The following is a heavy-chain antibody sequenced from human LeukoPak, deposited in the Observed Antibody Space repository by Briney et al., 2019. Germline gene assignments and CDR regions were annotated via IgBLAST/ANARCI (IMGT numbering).Heavy chain of an antibody. Sequence: GGSLRLSCAASGFTFYNYVMSWVRQTPGKGLGWVSLISVNGGRASYADSVKGRFTISRDNLKSTVYLQMNSLRAEDTAIYYCVKDHTESYPWYMDFRGRGALVTVSS. J-gene: IGHJ2*01. D-gene: IGHD2-2*01. CDR1: GFTFYNYV. V-gene: IGHV3-23*01. CDR2: ISVNGGRA. CDR3: VKDHTESYPWYMDF.